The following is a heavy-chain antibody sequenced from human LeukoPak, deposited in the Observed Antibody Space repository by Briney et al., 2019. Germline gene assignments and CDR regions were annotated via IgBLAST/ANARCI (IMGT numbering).Heavy chain of an antibody. CDR2: ISSSSSTI. V-gene: IGHV3-48*02. D-gene: IGHD6-25*01. CDR1: GFTFSNYA. CDR3: AVGIAATRRYFDY. Sequence: GGSLRLSCAASGFTFSNYAMTWVRQAPGKGLEWVSYISSSSSTIYYADSVKGRFTISRDNAKNSLYLQMNSLRDEDTAVYYCAVGIAATRRYFDYWGQGTLVTVSS. J-gene: IGHJ4*02.